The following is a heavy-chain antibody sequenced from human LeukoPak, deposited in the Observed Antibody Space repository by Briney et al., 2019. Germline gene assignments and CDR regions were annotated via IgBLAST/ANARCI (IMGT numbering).Heavy chain of an antibody. J-gene: IGHJ4*02. D-gene: IGHD3-16*01. CDR3: AKVLGGTGYFDY. Sequence: GRSLRLSCAASGFTFRTYGIHWIRHAPGKGLEWVAAIWNDGSSKHYGDSVKGRFTISRDNSKNTVYLQMNSLRVEDTAVYYCAKVLGGTGYFDYWGQGTLVTVSS. CDR2: IWNDGSSK. V-gene: IGHV3-33*06. CDR1: GFTFRTYG.